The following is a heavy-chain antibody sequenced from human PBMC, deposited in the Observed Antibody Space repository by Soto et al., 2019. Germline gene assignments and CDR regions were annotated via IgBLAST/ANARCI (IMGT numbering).Heavy chain of an antibody. Sequence: SETLSLTCTVSGGSSSSYYWSWIRQPPGKGLEWIGYIYYSGSTNYNPSLKSRVTISVDTSKNQFSLKLSSVTAADTAVYYCARVGAARSQYYYYYYYMDVWGKGTTVTVSS. CDR1: GGSSSSYY. J-gene: IGHJ6*03. CDR3: ARVGAARSQYYYYYYYMDV. CDR2: IYYSGST. V-gene: IGHV4-59*01. D-gene: IGHD6-6*01.